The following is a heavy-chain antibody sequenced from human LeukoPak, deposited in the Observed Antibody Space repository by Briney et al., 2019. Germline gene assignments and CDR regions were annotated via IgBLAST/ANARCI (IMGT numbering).Heavy chain of an antibody. CDR3: ASWPFYYGKSGYDY. Sequence: PSETLSLTCTASGDSITNSNYYWGWVRQSPGRGLEWLGNIFYNGGPYYNPSFKSRVVISVDTSKNHFSLTLNSVTAPDTAVYYCASWPFYYGKSGYDYWGQGTLVTVSS. CDR2: IFYNGGP. J-gene: IGHJ4*02. D-gene: IGHD3-22*01. CDR1: GDSITNSNYY. V-gene: IGHV4-39*07.